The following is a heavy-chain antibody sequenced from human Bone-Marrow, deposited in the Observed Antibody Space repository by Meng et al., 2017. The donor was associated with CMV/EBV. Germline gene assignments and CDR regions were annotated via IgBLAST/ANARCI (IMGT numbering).Heavy chain of an antibody. V-gene: IGHV3-9*01. J-gene: IGHJ6*02. CDR2: ISWNSGSI. D-gene: IGHD2-2*01. Sequence: SLKISCAASGFTFDDYAMHWVRQAPGKGLEWVSGISWNSGSIGYADSVKGRFTISRDNAKNSLYLQMNSLRAEDTALYYCAKEYEGRRISSTSYYYYYYGMNVWGQGTTVTVSS. CDR3: AKEYEGRRISSTSYYYYYYGMNV. CDR1: GFTFDDYA.